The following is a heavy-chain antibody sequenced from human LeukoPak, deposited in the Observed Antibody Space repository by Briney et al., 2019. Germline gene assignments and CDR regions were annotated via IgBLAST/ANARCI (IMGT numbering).Heavy chain of an antibody. D-gene: IGHD3-10*01. J-gene: IGHJ4*02. CDR2: MNPNSGNT. Sequence: ASVKVSCKASGYTFTGYYIHWVRQAPGQGLEWMGWMNPNSGNTGYAQKFQGRVTMTRNTSISTAYMELSSLRSEDTAVYYCARGRAGSYDYWGQGTLVTVSS. V-gene: IGHV1-8*02. CDR3: ARGRAGSYDY. CDR1: GYTFTGYY.